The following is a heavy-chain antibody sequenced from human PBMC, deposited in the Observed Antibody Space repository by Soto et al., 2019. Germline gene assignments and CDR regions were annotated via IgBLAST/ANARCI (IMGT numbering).Heavy chain of an antibody. CDR1: GFTFTSSA. CDR3: AGYLPYHHNYDSSAYPTIDP. CDR2: SVVGSGNT. V-gene: IGHV1-58*01. J-gene: IGHJ5*02. Sequence: SVKVSCKASGFTFTSSAVQWVRQARGQRLEWIGWSVVGSGNTNYAQKFQERVTITRDMSTSTAYMELSSLRSEDTAVYDCAGYLPYHHNYDSSAYPTIDPWGQGTLVTVSX. D-gene: IGHD3-22*01.